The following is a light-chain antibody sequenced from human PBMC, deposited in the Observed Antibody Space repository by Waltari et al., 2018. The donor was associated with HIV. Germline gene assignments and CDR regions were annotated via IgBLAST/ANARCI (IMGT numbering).Light chain of an antibody. J-gene: IGKJ4*01. CDR3: QQYYTTPLT. CDR1: RSVLSISNDRNY. Sequence: RSVLSISNDRNYLAWYQQKSGQPPRLLIYWASSRESGVPARFSGSGSRTDFTLTINSLQAEDVAVYYCQQYYTTPLTFGGGTKVEIK. CDR2: WAS. V-gene: IGKV4-1*01.